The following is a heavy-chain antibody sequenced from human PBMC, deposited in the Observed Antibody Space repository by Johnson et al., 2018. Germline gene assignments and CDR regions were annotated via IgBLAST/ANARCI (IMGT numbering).Heavy chain of an antibody. J-gene: IGHJ1*01. D-gene: IGHD6-19*01. CDR2: ISGSGGST. CDR1: GFTFSSYA. V-gene: IGHV3-23*04. CDR3: GRSGWYGQYFQH. Sequence: VQLVESGGGLVKPGRSLRLSCTASGFTFSSYAMSWVRQAPGKGLEWVSAISGSGGSTYYADSVKGRFTISRDNSKNTLYLQMNSLRAEDTAVYYCGRSGWYGQYFQHWGQGTLVTVSS.